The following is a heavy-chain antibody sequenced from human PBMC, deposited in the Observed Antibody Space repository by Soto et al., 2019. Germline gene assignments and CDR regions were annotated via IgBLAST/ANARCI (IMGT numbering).Heavy chain of an antibody. V-gene: IGHV1-18*01. J-gene: IGHJ1*01. CDR3: ARIGFDGH. D-gene: IGHD3-9*01. CDR2: IIVYNDNT. CDR1: GYTFTSYG. Sequence: QVHLVQSGSEIKKPGASVKVSCKAFGYTFTSYGIGWVRQAPGQGLEWMGWIIVYNDNTNYAQNFQGRVTMTTETSSSTAYMELRSLKSDDTAVYYCARIGFDGHWGQGTLVTVSS.